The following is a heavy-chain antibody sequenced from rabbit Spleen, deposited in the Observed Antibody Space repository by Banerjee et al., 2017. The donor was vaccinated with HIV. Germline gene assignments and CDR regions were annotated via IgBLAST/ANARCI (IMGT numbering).Heavy chain of an antibody. J-gene: IGHJ3*01. CDR1: GVSFSFNSY. V-gene: IGHV1S43*01. Sequence: QSLEESGGDLVKPGASLTLTCTASGVSFSFNSYMCWVRQAPGKGPEWIACIYTSSGSTYYSSWVNGRFTISRSTSLNTVTLQMTSLTAADTATYFCATSGAGTGIANGIKLWGQGTLVTVS. CDR2: IYTSSGST. CDR3: ATSGAGTGIANGIKL. D-gene: IGHD7-1*01.